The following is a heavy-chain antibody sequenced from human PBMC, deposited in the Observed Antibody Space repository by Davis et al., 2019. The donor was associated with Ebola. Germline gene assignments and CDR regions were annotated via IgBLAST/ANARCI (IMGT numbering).Heavy chain of an antibody. CDR1: GYTFTSYD. CDR2: MDPNSGNT. D-gene: IGHD6-6*01. CDR3: ARGRIMYSSSSNAFDI. Sequence: ASVKVSCKASGYTFTSYDINWVRQATGQGLEWMGWMDPNSGNTGYAQKFQGRVTITRNTSISTAYMELSSLRSEDTAVYYCARGRIMYSSSSNAFDIWGQGTMVTVSS. J-gene: IGHJ3*02. V-gene: IGHV1-8*03.